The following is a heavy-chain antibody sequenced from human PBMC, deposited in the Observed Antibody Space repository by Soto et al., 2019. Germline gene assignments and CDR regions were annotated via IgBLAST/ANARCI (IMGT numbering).Heavy chain of an antibody. CDR3: ARPKYYYDSRRGYFGMDV. V-gene: IGHV1-69*12. CDR2: IIPIFGTA. D-gene: IGHD3-22*01. CDR1: GGTFSSYA. J-gene: IGHJ6*02. Sequence: QVQLVQSGAEVKKPGSSVKVSCKASGGTFSSYAISWVRQAPGQGLEWMGGIIPIFGTANYAQKFQGRVTITADESTSTAYMELSRLRPEDTAVYYWARPKYYYDSRRGYFGMDVWGQGGTVTASS.